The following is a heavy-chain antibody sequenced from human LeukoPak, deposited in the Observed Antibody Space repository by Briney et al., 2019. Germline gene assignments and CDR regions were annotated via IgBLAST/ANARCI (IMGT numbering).Heavy chain of an antibody. CDR2: ISGSGGST. V-gene: IGHV3-23*01. D-gene: IGHD5-18*01. CDR3: AKGGYSYGYPFDY. J-gene: IGHJ4*02. CDR1: GFTFSSNA. Sequence: GGSLRLSCAASGFTFSSNAMSWVRQAPGKGLEWVSAISGSGGSTYYADSVTGRFTISKDNSKNTLYLQMNSLRAEDTAVYYCAKGGYSYGYPFDYWGQGTLVTVSS.